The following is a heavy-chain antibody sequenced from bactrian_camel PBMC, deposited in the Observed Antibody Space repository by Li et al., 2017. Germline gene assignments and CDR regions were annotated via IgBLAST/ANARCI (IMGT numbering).Heavy chain of an antibody. J-gene: IGHJ4*01. D-gene: IGHD1*01. CDR2: ITTDGIT. V-gene: IGHV3S53*01. Sequence: HVQLVESGGGSVQAGGSLRLSCAASGYTDRTYCMGWFRHAPGKEREGVATITTDGITKYPDSVKGRFTISNDNDRNTLYLQMNSLKPEDTAMYYCAADLSLESMSLGGLPDHVAEKVCRVGPGDPGHRL. CDR1: GYTDRTYC. CDR3: AADLSLESMSLGGLPDHVAEKVCR.